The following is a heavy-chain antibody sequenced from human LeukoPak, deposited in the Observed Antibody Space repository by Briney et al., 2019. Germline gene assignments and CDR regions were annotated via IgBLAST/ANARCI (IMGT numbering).Heavy chain of an antibody. CDR1: GFPFSSYS. CDR3: AELGITMIGGV. Sequence: SGGSLRLSCAASGFPFSSYSMNWVRPAPGRGLEWVSYITSYSSTIYYADSVKGRFTISRDNAKNSLYLQMNSLRAEDTAVYYCAELGITMIGGVWGKGTTVTISS. J-gene: IGHJ6*04. CDR2: ITSYSSTI. D-gene: IGHD3-10*02. V-gene: IGHV3-48*04.